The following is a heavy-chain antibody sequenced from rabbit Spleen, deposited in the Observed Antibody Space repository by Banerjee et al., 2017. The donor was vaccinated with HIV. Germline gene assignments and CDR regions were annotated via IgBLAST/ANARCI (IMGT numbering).Heavy chain of an antibody. CDR3: ARDLTGVIGWNFGW. Sequence: QSLEESGGDLVKPGASLTLTCIASGFSFSSSYWPCWVRQAPGKGLEWIACIDTDSSGSSYYASWAKGRFTISKTSSTTVTLQMTSLTAADTATYFCARDLTGVIGWNFGWWGQGTLVTVS. D-gene: IGHD4-1*01. J-gene: IGHJ3*01. CDR2: IDTDSSGSS. CDR1: GFSFSSSYW. V-gene: IGHV1S40*01.